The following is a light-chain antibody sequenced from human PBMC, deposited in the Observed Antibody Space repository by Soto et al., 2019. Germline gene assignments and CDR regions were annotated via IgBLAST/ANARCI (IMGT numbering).Light chain of an antibody. CDR3: QQYETFSPT. CDR1: QGIGAS. J-gene: IGKJ1*01. CDR2: DES. Sequence: IQFAQYTSTLSASVRDRVTITFRASQGIGASLAWYQQKPGKAPKLLIYDESSLQSGVPSRFSGSGSGTKFTLTIASLQPDDFATYYCQQYETFSPTFGPGTKVDIK. V-gene: IGKV1-5*03.